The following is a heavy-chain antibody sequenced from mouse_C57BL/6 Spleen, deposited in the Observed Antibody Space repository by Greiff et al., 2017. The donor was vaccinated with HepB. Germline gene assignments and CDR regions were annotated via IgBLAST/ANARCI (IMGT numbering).Heavy chain of an antibody. V-gene: IGHV1-80*01. D-gene: IGHD2-4*01. CDR3: ASDGDYPTWVAY. CDR2: IYPGDGDT. J-gene: IGHJ3*01. CDR1: GYAFSSYW. Sequence: QVQLQQSGAELVKPGASVKISCKASGYAFSSYWMNWVKQRPGKGLEWIGQIYPGDGDTNYNGKFKGKATLTADKSSSTAYMQLSSLTSEDSAVYFCASDGDYPTWVAYWGQGTLVTVSA.